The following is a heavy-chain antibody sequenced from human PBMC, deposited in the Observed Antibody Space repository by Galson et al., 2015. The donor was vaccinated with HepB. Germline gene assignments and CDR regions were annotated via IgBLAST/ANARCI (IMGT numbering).Heavy chain of an antibody. CDR2: ITSGGRT. D-gene: IGHD5-18*01. CDR1: GLTFSNYG. J-gene: IGHJ4*02. V-gene: IGHV3-23*01. Sequence: SLRLSCAVSGLTFSNYGMSWVRQAPGKGLEWVSGITSGGRTYYADSVKGRLNISRDNSKNTVYLQMNSLRAEDTAVYYCASTGYSWDFFDYWGQGTLVTVSS. CDR3: ASTGYSWDFFDY.